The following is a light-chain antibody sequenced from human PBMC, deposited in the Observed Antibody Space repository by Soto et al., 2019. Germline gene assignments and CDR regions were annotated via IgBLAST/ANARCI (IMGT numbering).Light chain of an antibody. CDR3: QYSLRDSHV. J-gene: IGLJ1*01. Sequence: QSVLTQPPSVSGAPGQTVTISCTGSSSDIGAGYDVHWYQQFPGTAPRLLIYGNTKRPSGVPDRFSGSKSGSSASLAIIGLQADDEADYYCQYSLRDSHVFGSGTKVTVL. CDR2: GNT. CDR1: SSDIGAGYD. V-gene: IGLV1-40*01.